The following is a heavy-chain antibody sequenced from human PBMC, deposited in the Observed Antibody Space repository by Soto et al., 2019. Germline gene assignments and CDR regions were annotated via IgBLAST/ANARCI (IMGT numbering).Heavy chain of an antibody. J-gene: IGHJ6*02. CDR3: ARGEGYGDYVRYYYGMDV. V-gene: IGHV1-69*13. D-gene: IGHD4-17*01. CDR1: GGTFSSYA. CDR2: IIPIFGTA. Sequence: SVKVSCKDSGGTFSSYAISWVRQAPGQGLEWMGGIIPIFGTANYAQKFQGRVTITADESTSTAYMELSSLRSEDTAVYYCARGEGYGDYVRYYYGMDVWGQGTTVTVSS.